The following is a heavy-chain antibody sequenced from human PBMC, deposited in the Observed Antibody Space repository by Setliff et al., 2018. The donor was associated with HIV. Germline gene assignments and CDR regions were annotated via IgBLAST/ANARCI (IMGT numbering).Heavy chain of an antibody. CDR3: ARGSPADQYYYYMDV. CDR2: FIPMVGIT. D-gene: IGHD2-2*01. V-gene: IGHV1-69*10. Sequence: ASVKVSCKAPGGTFRSYAISWVRQAPGQGLEWMGGFIPMVGITNYAQKFQGRVTITADKSTSTAYMELTSLRSEDTAIYFCARGSPADQYYYYMDVWGKGTTVTVSS. CDR1: GGTFRSYA. J-gene: IGHJ6*03.